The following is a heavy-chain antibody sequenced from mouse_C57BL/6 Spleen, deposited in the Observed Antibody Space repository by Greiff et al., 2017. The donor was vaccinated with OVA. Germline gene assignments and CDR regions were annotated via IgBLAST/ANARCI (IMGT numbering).Heavy chain of an antibody. Sequence: VQLQQSGPELVKPGASVKISCKASGYTFTNYYMNWVKQSPGKSLEWIGDIHPNNGGTSYNQKFKGKATLTVDKSSSTAYMELRSLTSEDSAVYYGARGGEEYGNDGFDYWGQGTTLTVSS. D-gene: IGHD2-2*01. CDR3: ARGGEEYGNDGFDY. V-gene: IGHV1-26*01. CDR1: GYTFTNYY. J-gene: IGHJ2*01. CDR2: IHPNNGGT.